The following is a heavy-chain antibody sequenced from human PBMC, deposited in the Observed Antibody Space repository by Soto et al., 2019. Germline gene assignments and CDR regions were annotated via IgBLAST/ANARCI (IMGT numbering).Heavy chain of an antibody. CDR2: IIPILGIA. D-gene: IGHD4-17*01. CDR3: ARGDYGDSYFDY. Sequence: QVQLVQSGAEVKKPGSSVKVSCKASGGTFSSYTISWVRQAPGQGLEWMGRIIPILGIANYAQKFQGRVTITADKSTSTAYMELSRLRSEDTAVYYCARGDYGDSYFDYWGQGTLVTVSS. V-gene: IGHV1-69*02. CDR1: GGTFSSYT. J-gene: IGHJ4*02.